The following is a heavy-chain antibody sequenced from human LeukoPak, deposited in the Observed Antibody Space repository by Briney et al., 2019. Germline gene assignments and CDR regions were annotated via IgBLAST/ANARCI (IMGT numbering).Heavy chain of an antibody. CDR3: ARDRAVAGTYWYFDL. V-gene: IGHV3-48*01. J-gene: IGHJ2*01. Sequence: GGSLRLSCAASGFSFSSYSMNWVRQAPGEGLEWVSYISSSSSTIYYADSVKGRFTISRDNAKNSLYLQMSSLRAEDTAVYYCARDRAVAGTYWYFDLWGRGTLVTVSS. CDR1: GFSFSSYS. D-gene: IGHD6-19*01. CDR2: ISSSSSTI.